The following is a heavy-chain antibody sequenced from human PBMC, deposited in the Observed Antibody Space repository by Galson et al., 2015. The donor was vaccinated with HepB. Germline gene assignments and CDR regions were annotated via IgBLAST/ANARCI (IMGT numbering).Heavy chain of an antibody. Sequence: PALVKPTQTLTLTCTFPGFSLSSNPVGVGWIRQPPGKALARLASIYWDDDERYSPSLRTRLTITKDTSKNRVVLTLTNVDPVDTATYYCAHGSGWLLDSWGQGTLVTVSS. V-gene: IGHV2-5*02. CDR3: AHGSGWLLDS. J-gene: IGHJ5*01. CDR2: IYWDDDE. D-gene: IGHD6-19*01. CDR1: GFSLSSNPVG.